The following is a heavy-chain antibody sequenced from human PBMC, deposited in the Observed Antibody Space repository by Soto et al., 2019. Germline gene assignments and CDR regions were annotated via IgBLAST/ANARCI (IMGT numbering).Heavy chain of an antibody. CDR1: GFTFSSDA. V-gene: IGHV3-23*01. CDR2: INGGGVST. D-gene: IGHD7-27*01. Sequence: RLSCEASGFTFSSDAMSWVRQAPGKGLEWVSGINGGGVSTYYAESVKGRFTISRDNSKNTVYLQLNSLSSEDTAVYYCATTTGDLAPLASLDAWGQGTLVTVS. CDR3: ATTTGDLAPLASLDA. J-gene: IGHJ4*02.